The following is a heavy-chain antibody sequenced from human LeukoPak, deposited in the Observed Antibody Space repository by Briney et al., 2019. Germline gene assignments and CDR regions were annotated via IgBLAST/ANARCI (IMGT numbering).Heavy chain of an antibody. CDR2: ISGSGGST. J-gene: IGHJ4*02. Sequence: GSLRLSCAASGFTFSSYAMSWVRQAPGKGLEWVSAISGSGGSTNYADSVKGRFTISRDNSKNTLYLQMNSLRAEDTAVYYCAKVMTRTMVRGVPPSDYWGQGTLVTVSS. D-gene: IGHD3-10*01. V-gene: IGHV3-23*01. CDR1: GFTFSSYA. CDR3: AKVMTRTMVRGVPPSDY.